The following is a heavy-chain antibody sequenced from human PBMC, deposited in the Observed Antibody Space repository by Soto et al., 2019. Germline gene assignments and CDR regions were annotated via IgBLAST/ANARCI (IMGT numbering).Heavy chain of an antibody. D-gene: IGHD6-19*01. CDR2: IYYSGST. CDR1: GGSISSYF. CDR3: ARDNSSGWLPFDY. J-gene: IGHJ4*02. V-gene: IGHV4-59*01. Sequence: SETLSLTCTVSGGSISSYFWSRIRQPPGKGLEWIGYIYYSGSTNYNPSLKSRVTISIDTSKNQFSLNLSSVTAADTAVYYCARDNSSGWLPFDYWGQGTLVTVSS.